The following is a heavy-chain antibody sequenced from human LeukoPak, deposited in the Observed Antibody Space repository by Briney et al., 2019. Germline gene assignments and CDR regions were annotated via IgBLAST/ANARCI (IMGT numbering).Heavy chain of an antibody. J-gene: IGHJ4*02. CDR3: AKKGGDDYGSGTYLAFDY. CDR2: ITGNGGNT. V-gene: IGHV3-23*01. CDR1: GFTFSSYW. D-gene: IGHD3-10*01. Sequence: PGGSLRLSCAASGFTFSSYWMSWVRQAPGRGLEWVSAITGNGGNTHYADSVKGRFTISRDNSKNTVYLQMNSLRAEDTAIYYCAKKGGDDYGSGTYLAFDYWGQGTLVTVSS.